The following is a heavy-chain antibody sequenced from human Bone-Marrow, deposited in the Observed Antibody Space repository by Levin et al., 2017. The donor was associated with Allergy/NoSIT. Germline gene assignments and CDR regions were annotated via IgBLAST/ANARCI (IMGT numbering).Heavy chain of an antibody. CDR1: GGSISSGGYS. CDR2: IYHSGST. J-gene: IGHJ5*02. Sequence: SQTLSLTCAVSGGSISSGGYSWSWIRQPPGKGLEWIGYIYHSGSTYYNPSLKSRVTISVDRSKNQFSLKLSSVTAADTAVYYCARDSCSSTSCYGPGNWFDPWGQGTLVTVSS. D-gene: IGHD2-2*01. V-gene: IGHV4-30-2*01. CDR3: ARDSCSSTSCYGPGNWFDP.